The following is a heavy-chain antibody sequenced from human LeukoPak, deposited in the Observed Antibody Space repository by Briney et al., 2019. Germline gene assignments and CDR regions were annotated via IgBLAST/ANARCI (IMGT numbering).Heavy chain of an antibody. V-gene: IGHV1-2*02. J-gene: IGHJ4*02. CDR3: ARDGRDYVWGSYRFLSYFDY. Sequence: ASVKVSCKASGYTFTGYYMHWVRQAPGQGLEWMGWINPNSGGTNYAQKFQGRVTMTRDTSISTAYMELSRLRSDDTAVYYCARDGRDYVWGSYRFLSYFDYWGQGTLVTVSS. CDR1: GYTFTGYY. CDR2: INPNSGGT. D-gene: IGHD3-16*02.